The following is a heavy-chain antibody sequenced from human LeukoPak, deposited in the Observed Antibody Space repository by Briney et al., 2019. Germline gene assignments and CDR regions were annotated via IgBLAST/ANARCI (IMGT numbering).Heavy chain of an antibody. D-gene: IGHD6-19*01. CDR1: GGSFSGYY. J-gene: IGHJ6*02. CDR2: INHSGST. CDR3: ARERIAVAGHYYYYYGMDV. V-gene: IGHV4-34*01. Sequence: SETLSLTCAVYGGSFSGYYWSWIRQPPGKGLEWIGEINHSGSTNYNPSLKSRVTISVDTSKNQFSLKLSSVTAADTAVYYCARERIAVAGHYYYYYGMDVWGQGTTVTVSS.